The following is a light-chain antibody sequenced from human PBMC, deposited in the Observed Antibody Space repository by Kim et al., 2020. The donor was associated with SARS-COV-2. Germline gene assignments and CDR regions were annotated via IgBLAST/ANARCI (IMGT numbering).Light chain of an antibody. V-gene: IGKV3-11*01. Sequence: EIVLTQSPATLSLSPGERATLSCRASQSVSSYLAWYQQKPGQAPRLLIYEASSRATGIPARFSGSGSGTDFTLTISSLEPEDFAVYYCQQRSNWPLTFGGGTKVDIK. CDR3: QQRSNWPLT. CDR1: QSVSSY. J-gene: IGKJ4*02. CDR2: EAS.